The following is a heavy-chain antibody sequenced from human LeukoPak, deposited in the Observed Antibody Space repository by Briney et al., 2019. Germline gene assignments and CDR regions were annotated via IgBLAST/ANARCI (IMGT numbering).Heavy chain of an antibody. CDR3: ARTPYSSGWYAAFDI. CDR1: GYSFTSYW. Sequence: GESLRLSCTGSGYSFTSYWIGWVRQMPGKGLEWVGIIYPGDSDTRYSPSFQGQVTISADKSISTAYLQWSSLKASDTAMYYCARTPYSSGWYAAFDIWGQGTMVTVSS. D-gene: IGHD6-19*01. J-gene: IGHJ3*02. CDR2: IYPGDSDT. V-gene: IGHV5-51*01.